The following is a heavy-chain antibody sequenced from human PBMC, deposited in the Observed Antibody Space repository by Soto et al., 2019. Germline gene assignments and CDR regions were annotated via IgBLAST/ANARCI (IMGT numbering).Heavy chain of an antibody. J-gene: IGHJ4*02. V-gene: IGHV3-23*01. Sequence: LRLSCAASGFSFVNYAMNWVRQAPGKGLEWVSGLSGSGTSTYYADSVKGRFTISRDNSRDTLFLQMNSLTADDTAVYYCAKATTNGGWFNPFDSWGQGALVTAPQ. CDR1: GFSFVNYA. D-gene: IGHD6-19*01. CDR2: LSGSGTST. CDR3: AKATTNGGWFNPFDS.